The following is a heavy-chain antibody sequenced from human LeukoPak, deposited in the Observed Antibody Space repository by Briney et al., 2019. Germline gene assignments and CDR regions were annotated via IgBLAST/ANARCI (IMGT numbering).Heavy chain of an antibody. J-gene: IGHJ4*02. D-gene: IGHD3-9*01. Sequence: SETLSLTCAVSGDSITSDKWWTWVRQPPGKGLEWIGEIHHSKSSNYYPSLKSRVTISVDKSKNQFSLKLSSVTAADTAVYYCARNILTGYRIFYFDYWGQGTLVTVSS. CDR1: GDSITSDKW. CDR3: ARNILTGYRIFYFDY. V-gene: IGHV4-4*02. CDR2: IHHSKSS.